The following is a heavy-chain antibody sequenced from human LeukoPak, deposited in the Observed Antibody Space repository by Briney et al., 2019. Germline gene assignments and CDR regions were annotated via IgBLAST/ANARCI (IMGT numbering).Heavy chain of an antibody. CDR3: RRVLQCVRACYTFCQL. D-gene: IGHD1-1*01. V-gene: IGHV3-21*03. J-gene: IGHJ4*02. CDR1: GFTLSSYI. CDR2: ISSSSSFI. Sequence: GGSLRLTCPASGFTLSSYIMTGLRQAPGKGLEWVSSISSSSSFIYYADSVKGRFTISRDNAKNSLFLQMNSLRAEDTAVYYCRRVLQCVRACYTFCQLWGRGTLVTVSS.